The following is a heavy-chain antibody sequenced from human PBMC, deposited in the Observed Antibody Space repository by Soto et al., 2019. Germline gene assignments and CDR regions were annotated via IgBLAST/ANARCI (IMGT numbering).Heavy chain of an antibody. CDR3: ARHRGFSSRSYIDH. V-gene: IGHV5-10-1*01. J-gene: IGHJ5*02. CDR1: EYIFTSNW. Sequence: PGESLKISCKVSEYIFTSNWISWVRQMPGKGIEWMGRIDPSDSYLNYSPSLQGHVTISSGKSTNTAYLHFSSLKASDTAVYYCARHRGFSSRSYIDHWGQGTLVTVSS. CDR2: IDPSDSYL. D-gene: IGHD3-10*01.